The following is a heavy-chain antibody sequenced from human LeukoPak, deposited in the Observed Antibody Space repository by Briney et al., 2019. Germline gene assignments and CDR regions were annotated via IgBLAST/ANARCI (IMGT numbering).Heavy chain of an antibody. CDR1: GDSISSHY. J-gene: IGHJ4*02. D-gene: IGHD1-26*01. CDR2: IYCSGST. CDR3: ARERLIAGATVFDY. Sequence: SETLSLTCTVSGDSISSHYWSWIRQPPGKGLEWIGCIYCSGSTNYNPSLKSRVTISVDTSNNQFSLKLSSVTAADTAVYFCARERLIAGATVFDYWGQGTLVTASS. V-gene: IGHV4-59*11.